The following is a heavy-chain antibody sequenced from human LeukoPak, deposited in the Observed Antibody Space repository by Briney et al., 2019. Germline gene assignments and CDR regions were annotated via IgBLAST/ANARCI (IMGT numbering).Heavy chain of an antibody. Sequence: SVKVSCKASGGTFSSYTISWVRQAPGQGLEWMGRIIPIFGIANYAQKFQGRVTITADKSTSTAYMELSSLRSVDTAVYYCARSQAVAGTHPYYFDYWGQGTLVTVSS. CDR1: GGTFSSYT. CDR2: IIPIFGIA. CDR3: ARSQAVAGTHPYYFDY. D-gene: IGHD6-19*01. J-gene: IGHJ4*02. V-gene: IGHV1-69*02.